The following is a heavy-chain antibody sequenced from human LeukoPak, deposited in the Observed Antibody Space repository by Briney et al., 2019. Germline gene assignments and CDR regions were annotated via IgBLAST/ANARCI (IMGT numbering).Heavy chain of an antibody. V-gene: IGHV1-2*04. CDR2: INPNSGGT. Sequence: ASVKVSCKASGYTFTGYYMHWVRQAPGQGLEWMGWINPNSGGTNYAQKFQGWVTMTRDTSISTAYMELSRLRSDDTAVYYCARDTVPSGIAAAGEFSPGSGSGMDVWGQGTTVTVSS. CDR3: ARDTVPSGIAAAGEFSPGSGSGMDV. D-gene: IGHD6-13*01. J-gene: IGHJ6*02. CDR1: GYTFTGYY.